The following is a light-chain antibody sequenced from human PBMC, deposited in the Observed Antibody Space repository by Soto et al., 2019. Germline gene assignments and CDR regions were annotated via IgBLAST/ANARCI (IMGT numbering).Light chain of an antibody. CDR3: QQYGTSPPT. CDR1: QSVSRNS. J-gene: IGKJ3*01. CDR2: GAS. Sequence: EIVLTQSPGTLSLSPGERATLSCRASQSVSRNSLAWYQQQPGQAPRLLIYGASSRATDIPDRFRGSGSGTDFTLIVSRLEPEDFAVYFCQQYGTSPPTFGPGTKVDIK. V-gene: IGKV3-20*01.